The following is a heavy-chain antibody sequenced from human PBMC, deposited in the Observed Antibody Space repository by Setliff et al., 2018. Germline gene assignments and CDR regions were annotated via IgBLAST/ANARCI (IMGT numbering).Heavy chain of an antibody. D-gene: IGHD4-17*01. J-gene: IGHJ4*02. Sequence: SETLSLTCTVSGYSISSGHYWGWIRQPPGKGLEWIGSISHSGSTYYNPSLRSRVTISLDTSKNQFSPKLTSVTAADAAVYYCAGGRRYDYGWDFDYWGQGTLVTVSS. V-gene: IGHV4-38-2*02. CDR2: ISHSGST. CDR3: AGGRRYDYGWDFDY. CDR1: GYSISSGHY.